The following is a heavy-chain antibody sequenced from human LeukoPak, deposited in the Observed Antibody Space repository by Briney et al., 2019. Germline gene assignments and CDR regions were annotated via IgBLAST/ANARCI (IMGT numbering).Heavy chain of an antibody. Sequence: GGSLRLSCAASGFTFSDYWMTWVRQVPGKGLEWVANINRDGSGKYYLPSVRGRFTISKDDAKDSLYLQMDSLRPEDTAIYYCARVEYSGNGNLYWGQGTLVTVSS. CDR3: ARVEYSGNGNLY. CDR2: INRDGSGK. J-gene: IGHJ4*02. V-gene: IGHV3-7*03. CDR1: GFTFSDYW. D-gene: IGHD1-26*01.